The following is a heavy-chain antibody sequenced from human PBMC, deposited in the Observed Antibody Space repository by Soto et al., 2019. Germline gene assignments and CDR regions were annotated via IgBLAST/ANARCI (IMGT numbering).Heavy chain of an antibody. CDR1: GYSFTNYW. Sequence: GESLKISCKGSGYSFTNYWISWVRQMPGKGLEWMGRIDPSDSYTSYSPSSQGHVTISADKSINTAYLQWSSLKASDTAMYYCARFRTTVYGMDVWGQGTTVTVSS. V-gene: IGHV5-10-1*01. CDR3: ARFRTTVYGMDV. CDR2: IDPSDSYT. D-gene: IGHD4-17*01. J-gene: IGHJ6*02.